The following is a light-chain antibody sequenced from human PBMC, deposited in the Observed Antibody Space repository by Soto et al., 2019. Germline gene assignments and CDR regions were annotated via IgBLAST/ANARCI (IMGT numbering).Light chain of an antibody. CDR1: QSVSRSY. J-gene: IGKJ1*01. V-gene: IGKV3-20*01. CDR3: QQYGSSSWT. Sequence: EIVLTQSPGTLSLSPGERATLSCRARQSVSRSYLAWYQQKPGQAPRLLIYVASSRATGIPDRFSGSGSGTDFNLTISRLDPEDFAVYYCQQYGSSSWTFGQGNNVDIK. CDR2: VAS.